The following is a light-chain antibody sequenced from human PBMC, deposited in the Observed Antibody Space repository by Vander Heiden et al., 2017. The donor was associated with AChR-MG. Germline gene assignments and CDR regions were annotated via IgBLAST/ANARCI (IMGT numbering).Light chain of an antibody. V-gene: IGLV1-40*01. J-gene: IGLJ2*01. CDR3: QSYDNSLSGSVV. CDR1: RPNIGAGYA. CDR2: ANT. Sequence: QPVLTQPPSVSAAPGPRLTTSCTGRRPNIGAGYAVHWYHQFPGTAPELLINANTNRPTGVPDRFSGSESGTSASLTITDLQAEDEADYYYQSYDNSLSGSVVFGGGTKLTVL.